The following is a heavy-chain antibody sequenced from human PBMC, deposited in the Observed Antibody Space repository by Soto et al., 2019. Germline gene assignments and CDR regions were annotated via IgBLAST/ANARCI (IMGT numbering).Heavy chain of an antibody. D-gene: IGHD4-17*01. CDR1: GFTFSSYG. CDR3: AKSVRSGSGYGDYFNYYYYGMDV. J-gene: IGHJ6*02. V-gene: IGHV3-30*18. CDR2: ISYDGSNK. Sequence: GGSLRLSCAASGFTFSSYGMHWVRQAPGKGLEWVAVISYDGSNKYYADSVKGRFTISRDNSKNTLYLQMNSLGAEDTAVYYCAKSVRSGSGYGDYFNYYYYGMDVWGQGTTVTVSS.